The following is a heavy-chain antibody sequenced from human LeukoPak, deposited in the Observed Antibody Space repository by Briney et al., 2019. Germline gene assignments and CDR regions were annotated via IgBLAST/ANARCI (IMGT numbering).Heavy chain of an antibody. D-gene: IGHD2-2*01. V-gene: IGHV1-18*01. J-gene: IGHJ4*02. CDR2: ISAYNGNT. CDR3: ALIVVVPAAMHFDY. CDR1: GYTFTSYG. Sequence: ASVKVCCKASGYTFTSYGISWVRQAPGQGLEWMGWISAYNGNTNYAQKLQGRVTMTTDTSTSTAYMELRSLRSDDTAVYYCALIVVVPAAMHFDYWGQGTLVTVSS.